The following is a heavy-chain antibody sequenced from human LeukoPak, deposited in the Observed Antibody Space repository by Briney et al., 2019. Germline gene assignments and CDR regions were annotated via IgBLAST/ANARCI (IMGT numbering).Heavy chain of an antibody. Sequence: ASVKVSCKASGYTFTSYDINWVRQATGQGLEWMGWMNPNSGNTGYAQKFQGRVTMTRNTSISTAYMELSSLRSEDTAVYYCARVPPYCSSTSCYTGDYWGQGTLVTVSS. D-gene: IGHD2-2*02. CDR3: ARVPPYCSSTSCYTGDY. CDR2: MNPNSGNT. J-gene: IGHJ4*02. V-gene: IGHV1-8*01. CDR1: GYTFTSYD.